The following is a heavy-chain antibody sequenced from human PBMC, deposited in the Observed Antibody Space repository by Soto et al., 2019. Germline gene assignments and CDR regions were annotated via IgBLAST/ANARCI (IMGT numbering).Heavy chain of an antibody. CDR1: GFTFSNAW. Sequence: EVQLVESGGGLVKPGGSLRLSCAASGFTFSNAWMNWVRQAPGKGLEWVGRIKSKTDGGTTDYAAPVKGRFTISRDDSKNTLYLQMNSLKTEDTAVYYCTTDQFCDYYDSSGYYWGQGTLVTVSS. CDR2: IKSKTDGGTT. CDR3: TTDQFCDYYDSSGYY. V-gene: IGHV3-15*07. D-gene: IGHD3-22*01. J-gene: IGHJ4*02.